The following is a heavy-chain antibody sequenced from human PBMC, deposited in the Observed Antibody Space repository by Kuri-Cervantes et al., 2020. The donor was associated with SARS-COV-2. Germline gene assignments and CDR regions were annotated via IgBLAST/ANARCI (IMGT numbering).Heavy chain of an antibody. V-gene: IGHV5-10-1*01. CDR3: ARWEIRFLGSWFDP. D-gene: IGHD3-3*01. CDR2: IDPSDSYT. Sequence: GGSLRLSCKDSGYSFTTYWIIWVRQMPGKGLEWMGRIDPSDSYTNYSPSIQGHVTISADKSISTAYLQWSSLKASDTAMYYCARWEIRFLGSWFDPWGQGTLVTVSS. J-gene: IGHJ5*02. CDR1: GYSFTTYW.